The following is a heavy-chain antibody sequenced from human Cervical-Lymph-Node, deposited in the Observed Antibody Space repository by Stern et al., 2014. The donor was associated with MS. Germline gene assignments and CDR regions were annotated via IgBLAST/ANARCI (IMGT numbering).Heavy chain of an antibody. J-gene: IGHJ6*02. D-gene: IGHD2-15*01. Sequence: EVQLVQSEAEVKKPGESLKISCKGSGFNFTNYWIGWVLQMPGKGLEWLGILHAGDSDTRYRPSFQGQVIISVDKSISTASLQWTSLKASDTAMYYCARRRYCTGVNCFYYYYGLDVWGQGTTVTVS. CDR3: ARRRYCTGVNCFYYYYGLDV. CDR1: GFNFTNYW. CDR2: LHAGDSDT. V-gene: IGHV5-51*01.